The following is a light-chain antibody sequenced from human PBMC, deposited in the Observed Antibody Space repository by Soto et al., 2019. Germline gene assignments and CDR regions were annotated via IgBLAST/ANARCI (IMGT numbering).Light chain of an antibody. CDR1: SSDVGNYNL. CDR2: EVS. V-gene: IGLV2-23*02. Sequence: QSALTQPASVSGSPGQSITISCTGISSDVGNYNLVSWYQQHPGKAPKLMIYEVSKRPSGVSNRFSGSESGITASLTISGLQAEDEADYYCCSYAGSSTYVFGTGTKVTVL. J-gene: IGLJ1*01. CDR3: CSYAGSSTYV.